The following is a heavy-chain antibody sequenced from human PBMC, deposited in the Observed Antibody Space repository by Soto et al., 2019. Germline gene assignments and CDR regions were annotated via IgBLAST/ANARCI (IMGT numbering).Heavy chain of an antibody. CDR3: VRGLRSFAWSPHAFDI. J-gene: IGHJ3*02. CDR2: IWYDGINK. Sequence: GGSLRLSCAASGFTFSSYGMHWVRQAPCKGLEWVAVIWYDGINKYYADSVKGRFTISRDNSKNTLYLQMNSLRAEDTAVYYCVRGLRSFAWSPHAFDIWGQGTMVPVSS. V-gene: IGHV3-33*01. CDR1: GFTFSSYG. D-gene: IGHD3-9*01.